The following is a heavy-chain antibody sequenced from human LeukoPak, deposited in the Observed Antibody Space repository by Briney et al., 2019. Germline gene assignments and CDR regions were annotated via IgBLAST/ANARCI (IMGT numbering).Heavy chain of an antibody. CDR3: AKDRAIVGATTVTLDY. CDR1: GFTFSSYG. J-gene: IGHJ4*02. D-gene: IGHD1-26*01. Sequence: GGSRRLSCAASGFTFSSYGRHGVRRAPGKGLEGGAFIRYDGSNKYYADSVKGRFTISRYNSKNTLYLQMNSLRAEDTAVYYCAKDRAIVGATTVTLDYWGQGTLVTVSS. CDR2: IRYDGSNK. V-gene: IGHV3-30*02.